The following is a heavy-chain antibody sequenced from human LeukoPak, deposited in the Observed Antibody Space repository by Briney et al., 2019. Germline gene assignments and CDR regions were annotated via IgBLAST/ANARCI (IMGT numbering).Heavy chain of an antibody. CDR1: GYTFTSYY. V-gene: IGHV1-46*01. Sequence: ASVKVSCKASGYTFTSYYMHWVRQAPGQGLEWMGIINPSGGSTSYAQKSQGRVTMTRDTSTSTVYMELSSLRSEDTAVYYCAREFIGRQLWLVYYFDYWGQGTLVTVSS. J-gene: IGHJ4*02. D-gene: IGHD5-18*01. CDR3: AREFIGRQLWLVYYFDY. CDR2: INPSGGST.